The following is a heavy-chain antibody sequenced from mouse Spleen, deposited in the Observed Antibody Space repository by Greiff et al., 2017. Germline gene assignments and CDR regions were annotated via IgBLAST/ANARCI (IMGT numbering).Heavy chain of an antibody. CDR2: IDPETGGT. V-gene: IGHV1-15*01. J-gene: IGHJ2*01. D-gene: IGHD1-1*01. Sequence: QVQLKESGAELVRPGASVTLSCKASGYTFTDYEMHWVKQTPVHGLEWIGAIDPETGGTAYNQKFKGKAILTADKSSSTAYMELRSLTSEDSAVYYCTRLGTTVVARGYFDYWGQGTTLTVSS. CDR1: GYTFTDYE. CDR3: TRLGTTVVARGYFDY.